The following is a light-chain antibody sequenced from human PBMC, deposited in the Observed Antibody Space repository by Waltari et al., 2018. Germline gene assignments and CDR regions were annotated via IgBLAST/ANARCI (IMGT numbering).Light chain of an antibody. V-gene: IGKV4-1*01. J-gene: IGKJ2*01. CDR2: WAS. CDR3: QQYYSTPLYT. CDR1: QSVLYSFNNKNY. Sequence: DIVMTQSPDSLAVSLGERATINCKSSQSVLYSFNNKNYLAWYQQKPGQPPKLLIYWASTRESGVPDRFSCSGSWTDFTLTISSLQAEDVAVYYCQQYYSTPLYTFGQGTKLEIK.